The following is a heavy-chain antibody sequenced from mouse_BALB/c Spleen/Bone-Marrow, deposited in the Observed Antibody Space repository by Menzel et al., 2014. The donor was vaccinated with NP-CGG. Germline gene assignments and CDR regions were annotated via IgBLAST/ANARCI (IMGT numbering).Heavy chain of an antibody. CDR2: INPSNGGT. J-gene: IGHJ2*01. Sequence: QVQLKQSGAELVKPGASVKLSCKASGYTFTSYYMYWVKQRPGQGLEWIGEINPSNGGTNFNEKFKSNATLTVDKSSSTAYMQLSSLTSEDSAVYYCTRWYYGNYFDYWGQGTTLTVSS. V-gene: IGHV1S81*02. CDR1: GYTFTSYY. CDR3: TRWYYGNYFDY. D-gene: IGHD2-1*01.